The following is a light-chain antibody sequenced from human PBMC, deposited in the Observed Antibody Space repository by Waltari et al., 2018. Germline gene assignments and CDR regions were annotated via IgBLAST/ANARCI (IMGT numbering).Light chain of an antibody. J-gene: IGKJ1*01. CDR3: QHYLRLPVT. V-gene: IGKV3-20*01. CDR1: QSVTRA. CDR2: GAP. Sequence: EIVLTQSPGTLSLSPGESATLSCRTSQSVTRALARYQQKPGQAPRLLIYGAPNRATGIPDRFSGSGSGTDFSLTISSLEPEDFAVYYCQHYLRLPVTFGQGTKVEVK.